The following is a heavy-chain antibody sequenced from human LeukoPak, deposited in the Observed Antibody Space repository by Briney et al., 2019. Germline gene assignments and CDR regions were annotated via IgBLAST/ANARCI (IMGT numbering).Heavy chain of an antibody. V-gene: IGHV4-59*12. CDR1: GGSISSYY. J-gene: IGHJ4*02. Sequence: SETLSLTCTVSGGSISSYYWSWTRQPPGKGLEWIGYIYYSGSTNYNPSLKSRVTISVDTSKNQFSLKLRSVAAADTAVYYCARGSRVVRDATFDYWGQGTLVTVSS. CDR3: ARGSRVVRDATFDY. D-gene: IGHD5-24*01. CDR2: IYYSGST.